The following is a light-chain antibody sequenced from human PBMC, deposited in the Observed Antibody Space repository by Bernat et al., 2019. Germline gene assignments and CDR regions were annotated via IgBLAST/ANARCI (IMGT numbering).Light chain of an antibody. CDR3: QQRSKWPLIT. CDR2: AAS. J-gene: IGKJ5*01. Sequence: DIVLTQSPDTLSLSPGETATLSCRASQSVSTFLGWYQQKPGQPPGLLIHAASDRATGVPARFSGSGSGTDFTLTISDLEPEDFGVYYCQQRSKWPLITFGQGTRLEIK. CDR1: QSVSTF. V-gene: IGKV3-11*01.